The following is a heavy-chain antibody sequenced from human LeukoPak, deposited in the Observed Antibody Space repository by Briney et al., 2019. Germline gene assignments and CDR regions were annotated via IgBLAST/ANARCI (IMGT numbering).Heavy chain of an antibody. J-gene: IGHJ4*02. V-gene: IGHV3-7*01. CDR3: ATLRRPFDY. CDR2: IKQDGSEK. D-gene: IGHD3-16*01. Sequence: GGSLRLSCAASGLTFSDSWMNWVRQAPGKGLEWVANIKQDGSEKNYVDSVKGRITISRDNAKNSLYLQMNSLRAEDTAVYYCATLRRPFDYWGQGTLVTVSS. CDR1: GLTFSDSW.